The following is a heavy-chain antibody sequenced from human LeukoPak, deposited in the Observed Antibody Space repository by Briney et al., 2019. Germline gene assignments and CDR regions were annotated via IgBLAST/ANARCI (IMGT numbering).Heavy chain of an antibody. D-gene: IGHD5-24*01. Sequence: ASVKVSCKVSGYTLTELSMHWVRQAPGQGLEWMGWINPNSGGTNYAQKFQGRVTMTRDTSNSASYMELSSLTSDDTAVYYCASRDGPQGAFDYWGQGTLVTVSS. CDR2: INPNSGGT. V-gene: IGHV1-2*02. J-gene: IGHJ4*02. CDR3: ASRDGPQGAFDY. CDR1: GYTLTELS.